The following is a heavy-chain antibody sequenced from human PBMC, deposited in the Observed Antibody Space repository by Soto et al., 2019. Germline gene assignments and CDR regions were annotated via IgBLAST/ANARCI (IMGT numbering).Heavy chain of an antibody. CDR3: ARTGDGHHDFLDY. D-gene: IGHD1-1*01. J-gene: IGHJ4*02. Sequence: EVHLEESGGGLVRPGGSLRLSCAASGFTFSSYWMNWVRQAPGKGLEWVANIDEDGSEYNDAESVRGRFTISRDNAKNTLYLQMNSLRAADTAVYYCARTGDGHHDFLDYWGQGILVSVSS. CDR1: GFTFSSYW. CDR2: IDEDGSEY. V-gene: IGHV3-7*01.